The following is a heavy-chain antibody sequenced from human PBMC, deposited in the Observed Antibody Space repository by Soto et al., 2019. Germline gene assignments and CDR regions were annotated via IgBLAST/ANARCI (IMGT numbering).Heavy chain of an antibody. V-gene: IGHV4-31*03. D-gene: IGHD1-1*01. CDR1: GGSISTGGHY. CDR2: IYHTGST. CDR3: ARATGTLRSRNCDY. Sequence: PSETLSLTCSVSGGSISTGGHYWTWIRQPPGKGLEWIGSIYHTGSTYYSKSLRSRLTMSVDTSKSQSSLRLSSVTAADTAVYYCARATGTLRSRNCDYWGQGSLVTVSS. J-gene: IGHJ4*02.